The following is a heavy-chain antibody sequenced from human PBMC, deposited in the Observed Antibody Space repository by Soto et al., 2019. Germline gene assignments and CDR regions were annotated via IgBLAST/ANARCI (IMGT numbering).Heavy chain of an antibody. D-gene: IGHD2-15*01. CDR3: ARAYCSGGSCPYGMDV. CDR1: GGTFSSYA. V-gene: IGHV1-69*13. J-gene: IGHJ6*02. CDR2: IIPIFGTA. Sequence: ASVKVSCKASGGTFSSYAFSWVRQAPGQGLEWMGGIIPIFGTANYTQNFQGRVTITADESTSTSYMELSSLRSEDTAVYYCARAYCSGGSCPYGMDVWGQGTTVTVS.